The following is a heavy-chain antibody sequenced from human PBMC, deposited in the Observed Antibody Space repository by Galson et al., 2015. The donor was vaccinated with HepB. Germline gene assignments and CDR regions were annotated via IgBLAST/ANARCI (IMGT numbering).Heavy chain of an antibody. D-gene: IGHD6-19*01. Sequence: SLRLSCAASGFTFSSYRMSWVRQAPGKGLEWVANIKQDGSEKYYVDSVKGRFTISRDNAKNSLYLQMNSLRAEDTAVYYCARSIWVSGWYNYYYYMDVWGKGTTVTVSS. CDR3: ARSIWVSGWYNYYYYMDV. CDR2: IKQDGSEK. V-gene: IGHV3-7*01. J-gene: IGHJ6*03. CDR1: GFTFSSYR.